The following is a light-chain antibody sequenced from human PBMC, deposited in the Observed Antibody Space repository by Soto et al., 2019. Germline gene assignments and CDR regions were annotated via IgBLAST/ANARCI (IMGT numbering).Light chain of an antibody. CDR2: GAS. V-gene: IGKV3-20*01. Sequence: EIVLTQSPGTLSLSPGERATLSCRASQSVSSSYLAWYQQKPGQAPRLLIYGASSRATRIPDRFSGSGSGTDFTLTISRLEPEDFAIYYCQPYNNWPLTFGGGTKV. J-gene: IGKJ4*01. CDR3: QPYNNWPLT. CDR1: QSVSSSY.